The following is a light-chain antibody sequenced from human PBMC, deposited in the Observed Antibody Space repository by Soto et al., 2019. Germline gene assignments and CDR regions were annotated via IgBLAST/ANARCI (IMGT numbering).Light chain of an antibody. CDR1: DSVLYTSNNKNY. CDR3: QQYYSTLPYT. Sequence: VMTQSPDSLAVSLGERAIINCKSSDSVLYTSNNKNYLAWYQQKPGQPPKLLISCASTRESGVPDRFSGSGSETDFTLTIDNLQAEDVAVYYCQQYYSTLPYTFGQGTKLEIK. J-gene: IGKJ2*01. CDR2: CAS. V-gene: IGKV4-1*01.